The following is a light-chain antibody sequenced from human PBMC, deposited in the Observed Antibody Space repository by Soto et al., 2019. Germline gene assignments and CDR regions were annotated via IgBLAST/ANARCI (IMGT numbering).Light chain of an antibody. J-gene: IGKJ1*01. CDR1: QSISSTF. CDR3: QQYDSSWT. V-gene: IGKV3-20*01. CDR2: GAS. Sequence: EIVLTQSPGTLSLSPGESATLSCRASQSISSTFLAWYQHKPGQAPRVVIYGASRRATGIPDRFSGSGSGTDFTITIRRLEPEDFALYYCQQYDSSWTFGQGTKVEMK.